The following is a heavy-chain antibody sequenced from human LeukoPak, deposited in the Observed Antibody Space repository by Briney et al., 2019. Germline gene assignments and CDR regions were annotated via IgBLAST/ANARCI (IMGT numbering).Heavy chain of an antibody. D-gene: IGHD5-24*01. CDR3: AKHLKPGWLQPFDY. Sequence: GGSLRLSCAASGFTFSSYWMSWVRQAPGKGLEWVSAISGSGGTTYYADSVKGRFTISRDNSKNTLYLQMNSLRAEDTAVYYCAKHLKPGWLQPFDYWGQGTLVTVSS. V-gene: IGHV3-23*01. CDR1: GFTFSSYW. J-gene: IGHJ4*02. CDR2: ISGSGGTT.